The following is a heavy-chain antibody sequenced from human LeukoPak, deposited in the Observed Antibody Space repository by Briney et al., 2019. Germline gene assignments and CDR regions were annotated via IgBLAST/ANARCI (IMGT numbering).Heavy chain of an antibody. Sequence: SQTLSLTCAISGDSVSSNSAAWNWIRQSPSRGLEWLGRTYYRSKWYNDYAVSVKSRITINPDTSKNQFSLRLNSVTPEDTAVYYCARISGYDYYNWFDPWGQGTLVTVSS. V-gene: IGHV6-1*01. D-gene: IGHD5-12*01. CDR2: TYYRSKWYN. CDR1: GDSVSSNSAA. CDR3: ARISGYDYYNWFDP. J-gene: IGHJ5*02.